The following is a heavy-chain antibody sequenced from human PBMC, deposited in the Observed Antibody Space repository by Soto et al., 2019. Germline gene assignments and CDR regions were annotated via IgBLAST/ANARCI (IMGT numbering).Heavy chain of an antibody. D-gene: IGHD3-22*01. CDR1: GDSVSSNSAA. CDR2: TYYRSKWYN. V-gene: IGHV6-1*01. Sequence: SQTLSLTCVISGDSVSSNSAAWNWIRQSPSRGLEWLGRTYYRSKWYNDYAVSVKSRITINPDTSKNQFSLQLNSVTPEDTAVYYCARGLLYYYDSSGYYFDYWGQGTLVTVSS. CDR3: ARGLLYYYDSSGYYFDY. J-gene: IGHJ4*02.